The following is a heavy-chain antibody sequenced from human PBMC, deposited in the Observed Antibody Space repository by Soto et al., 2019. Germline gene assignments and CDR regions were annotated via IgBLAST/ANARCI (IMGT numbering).Heavy chain of an antibody. CDR3: AREDCSGGSCYSPPDYYYYGMDV. J-gene: IGHJ6*02. Sequence: GASVTVSCRASGGTFSTCGISRVRQAPGQRLEWMGGLIPIFGTANYAQKFQGRVTITAEESTSTAYMELSSLRSEDTAVYYCAREDCSGGSCYSPPDYYYYGMDVWGQGTTVTVSS. CDR1: GGTFSTCG. CDR2: LIPIFGTA. D-gene: IGHD2-15*01. V-gene: IGHV1-69*13.